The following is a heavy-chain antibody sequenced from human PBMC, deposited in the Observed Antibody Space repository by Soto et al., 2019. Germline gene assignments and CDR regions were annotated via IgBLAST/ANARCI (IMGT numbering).Heavy chain of an antibody. Sequence: SETLSLTCTVSGGSISSSSYYWGLIRQPPGKGLEWIGSIYYSGSTYYNPSLKSRVTISVDTSKNQFSLKLSSVTAADTAVYYCARPKTPPYYDFWSGYYTGSWFDPWGQGTLGTVSS. CDR3: ARPKTPPYYDFWSGYYTGSWFDP. D-gene: IGHD3-3*01. CDR2: IYYSGST. V-gene: IGHV4-39*01. CDR1: GGSISSSSYY. J-gene: IGHJ5*02.